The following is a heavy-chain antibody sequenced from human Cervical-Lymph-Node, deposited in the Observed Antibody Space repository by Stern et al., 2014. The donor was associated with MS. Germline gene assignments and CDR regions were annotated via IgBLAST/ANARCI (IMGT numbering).Heavy chain of an antibody. Sequence: QVQLQESGPGLVKPSQTLSLNCTVSGGSISRGDYYWSWIRQPPGKGLEWIGYIYYSVSPYCNPALKSRVTISVDTSKNQFSLKLSSVTAADTAVYYCARELDPAGFWFDPWAQGTLVTVSS. CDR2: IYYSVSP. J-gene: IGHJ5*02. D-gene: IGHD3-10*01. V-gene: IGHV4-30-4*01. CDR1: GGSISRGDYY. CDR3: ARELDPAGFWFDP.